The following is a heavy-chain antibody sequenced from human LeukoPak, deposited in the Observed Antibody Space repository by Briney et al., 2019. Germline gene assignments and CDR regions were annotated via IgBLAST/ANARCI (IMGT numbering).Heavy chain of an antibody. J-gene: IGHJ6*02. Sequence: PGGSLRLSCAASGFTFSDYYMSWIRQAPGKGLEWVSYISSSGSTIYCADSVKGRFTISRDNAKNSLYLQLNSLRAEDTAVYYCARVPSGGGYCSGGSCYSTYYYGMDVWGQGTTVTVSS. CDR2: ISSSGSTI. D-gene: IGHD2-15*01. V-gene: IGHV3-11*01. CDR1: GFTFSDYY. CDR3: ARVPSGGGYCSGGSCYSTYYYGMDV.